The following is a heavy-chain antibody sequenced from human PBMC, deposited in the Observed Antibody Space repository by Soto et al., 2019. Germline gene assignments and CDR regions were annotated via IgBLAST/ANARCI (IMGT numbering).Heavy chain of an antibody. CDR2: IYHSGST. D-gene: IGHD6-13*01. CDR3: ARVSGVAAAGHAFNWFDP. Sequence: SETLSLTCAVSGGSISSSNWWSWVRQPPGKGLEWIGEIYHSGSTNYNPSLKSRVTISVDKSKNQFSLKLSSVTAADTAVYYCARVSGVAAAGHAFNWFDPWGQGTLVTVSS. J-gene: IGHJ5*02. CDR1: GGSISSSNW. V-gene: IGHV4-4*02.